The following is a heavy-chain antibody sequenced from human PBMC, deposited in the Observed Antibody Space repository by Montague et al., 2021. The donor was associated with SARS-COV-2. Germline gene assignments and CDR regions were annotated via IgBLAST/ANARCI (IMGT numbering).Heavy chain of an antibody. V-gene: IGHV4-39*07. CDR3: ARVGRQQLLRLSGMDV. Sequence: SETLSLTCTVSGGSISSNSYYWGWIRQPPGMGLDWIGSIYYSGSTYYNPSRRSRVTIAVYTSKNPFSLKLSSVTAADTAVYYCARVGRQQLLRLSGMDVWGQGTTVTVSS. J-gene: IGHJ6*02. CDR2: IYYSGST. CDR1: GGSISSNSYY. D-gene: IGHD6-13*01.